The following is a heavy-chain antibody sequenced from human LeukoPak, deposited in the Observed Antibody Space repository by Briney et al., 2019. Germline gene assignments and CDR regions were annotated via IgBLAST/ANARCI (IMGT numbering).Heavy chain of an antibody. CDR3: ARDRVDTAMDIPYYFDY. D-gene: IGHD5-18*01. CDR1: GFTFSSYA. V-gene: IGHV3-30*04. CDR2: ISYDGSNK. J-gene: IGHJ4*02. Sequence: GGSLRLSCAVSGFTFSSYAMHWVRQAPGKGLEWVAVISYDGSNKYYADSVKGRFTISRDNAKNSLYLQMNSLRAEDTAVYYCARDRVDTAMDIPYYFDYWGQGTLVTVSS.